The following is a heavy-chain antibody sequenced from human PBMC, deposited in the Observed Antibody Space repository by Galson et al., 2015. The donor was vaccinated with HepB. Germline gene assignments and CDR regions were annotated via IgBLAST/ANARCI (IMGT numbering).Heavy chain of an antibody. CDR2: INLNSGGT. J-gene: IGHJ3*02. D-gene: IGHD4-17*01. CDR1: GYTFTGYY. CDR3: ARSPNYGDFNAFDI. V-gene: IGHV1-2*04. Sequence: SVKVSCKASGYTFTGYYMHWVRQAPGQGLEWMGWINLNSGGTNYAQKFRGWVTMTRDTSISTAYMELSRLRSDDTAVYYCARSPNYGDFNAFDIWGQGTMVTVSS.